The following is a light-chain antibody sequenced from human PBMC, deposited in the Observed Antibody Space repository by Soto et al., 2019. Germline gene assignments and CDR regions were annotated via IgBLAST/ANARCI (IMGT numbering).Light chain of an antibody. Sequence: QSALTQPPSVSAAPGQKVTIPCSGSSSNIGNNYVSWYQQLPGTAPKLLIYDNNKRPSGIPDRFSGSKSGTSATLGITGLQTGDEADYYCGTWDSSLSALYVFGTGTKVTVL. V-gene: IGLV1-51*01. CDR3: GTWDSSLSALYV. CDR1: SSNIGNNY. J-gene: IGLJ1*01. CDR2: DNN.